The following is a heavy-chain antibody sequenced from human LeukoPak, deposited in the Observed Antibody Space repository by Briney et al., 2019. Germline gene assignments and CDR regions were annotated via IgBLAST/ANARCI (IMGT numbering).Heavy chain of an antibody. J-gene: IGHJ6*03. D-gene: IGHD3-10*01. Sequence: PGRSLRLSCAASAFTVSSNYTSWVRHAPGKGLEWVSVIYSGGSTSNANSAKGRFTISRDNSKNTLYLQMNSLRAEDTAVYYCASGSGSYRTPYYYMDVWGTGSTVTVSS. CDR1: AFTVSSNY. CDR2: IYSGGST. CDR3: ASGSGSYRTPYYYMDV. V-gene: IGHV3-53*01.